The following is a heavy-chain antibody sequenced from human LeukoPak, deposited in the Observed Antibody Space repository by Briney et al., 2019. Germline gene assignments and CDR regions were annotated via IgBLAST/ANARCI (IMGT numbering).Heavy chain of an antibody. CDR1: GGSISSGSYY. CDR2: IYTSGST. V-gene: IGHV4-61*02. J-gene: IGHJ4*02. CDR3: ASFNVDTGFVDY. D-gene: IGHD5-18*01. Sequence: SETLSLTCTVSGGSISSGSYYWSWIRQPAGKGLEWIGRIYTSGSTNYNPSLKSRVTISVDTSKNQFSLKLSSVTAADTAVYYCASFNVDTGFVDYWGQGTLVTVPS.